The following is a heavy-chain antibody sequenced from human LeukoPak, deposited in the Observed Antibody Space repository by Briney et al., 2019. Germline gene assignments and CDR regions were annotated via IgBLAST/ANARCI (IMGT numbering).Heavy chain of an antibody. V-gene: IGHV1-69*13. D-gene: IGHD6-13*01. CDR3: ARGPPAYRGSSWCHFDY. J-gene: IGHJ4*02. Sequence: SVKVFCKASGGTFSSYAVTWVRQAPGQGLEWMGGIIPTFGTANYAQTFQGRVTITADESTSTAYMELRSLRSDDTAVYYCARGPPAYRGSSWCHFDYWGQGTLVTVSS. CDR2: IIPTFGTA. CDR1: GGTFSSYA.